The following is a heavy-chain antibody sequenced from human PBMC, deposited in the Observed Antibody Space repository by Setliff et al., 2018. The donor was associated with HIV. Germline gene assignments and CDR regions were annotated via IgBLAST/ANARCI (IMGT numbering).Heavy chain of an antibody. D-gene: IGHD2-15*01. CDR3: AKAFGYCSGGSCPVLMDV. V-gene: IGHV3-30*02. Sequence: PGGSLRLSCAASGFTFSSYGMHWVRQAPGKGLEWVAFIRYDGSNKYYADSVKGRFTISRDNSKNTLYLQMNSLGAKDAAVYYCAKAFGYCSGGSCPVLMDVWGKGTTVTVSS. CDR1: GFTFSSYG. J-gene: IGHJ6*03. CDR2: IRYDGSNK.